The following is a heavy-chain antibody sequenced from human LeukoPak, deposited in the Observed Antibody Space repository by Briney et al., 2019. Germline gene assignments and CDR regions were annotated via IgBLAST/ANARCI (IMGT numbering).Heavy chain of an antibody. CDR3: ARVLSSSGYYYQPPYYYYMDV. CDR1: GGSISSGDYY. D-gene: IGHD3-22*01. J-gene: IGHJ6*03. Sequence: SQTLSLTCTVSGGSISSGDYYWSWIRQPRGKGLDWFAYIYYSGSTYYNPSLNSRVTISVDTSKNQFSLKLSSVTAADTAVYYCARVLSSSGYYYQPPYYYYMDVWGKGTTVTVSS. CDR2: IYYSGST. V-gene: IGHV4-30-4*08.